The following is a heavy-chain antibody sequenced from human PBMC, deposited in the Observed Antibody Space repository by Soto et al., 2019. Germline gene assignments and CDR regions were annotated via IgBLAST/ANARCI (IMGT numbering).Heavy chain of an antibody. Sequence: PGESLKISCKGSGYDFDITWLAWVRQVPGKGLEWVGIIYPGDSDTRYSPSLEGQVTLSVDKSIKTAYLQWSSLEDSDTATYYCARLERYFDSTGYLNGWGQGTLVTVSS. CDR2: IYPGDSDT. V-gene: IGHV5-51*01. CDR3: ARLERYFDSTGYLNG. D-gene: IGHD3-22*01. CDR1: GYDFDITW. J-gene: IGHJ4*02.